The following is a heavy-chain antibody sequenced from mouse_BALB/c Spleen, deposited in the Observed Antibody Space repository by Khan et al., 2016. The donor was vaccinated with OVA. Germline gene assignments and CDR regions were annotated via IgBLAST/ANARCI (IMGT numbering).Heavy chain of an antibody. CDR3: ARNRNGYFDY. J-gene: IGHJ2*01. D-gene: IGHD2-2*01. Sequence: QVQLQQSGPGLVQPSQSLSITCTVSGFSLINYGVHWVPQSPGKGLEWLGVIWSGGNTDYNATFISRLSISRDNSKSQVFFKMNSLQVKDTAIYYCARNRNGYFDYGGQGTTLTVSS. CDR1: GFSLINYG. V-gene: IGHV2-2*02. CDR2: IWSGGNT.